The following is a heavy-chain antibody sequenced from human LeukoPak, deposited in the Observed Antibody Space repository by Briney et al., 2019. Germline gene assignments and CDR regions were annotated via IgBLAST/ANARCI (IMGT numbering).Heavy chain of an antibody. CDR2: IHHSGSA. CDR1: GGSISSSNW. Sequence: SGTLSLTCAVSGGSISSSNWWSWVRQPPGKGLEWIGEIHHSGSANYNPSLKSRVIMLVDKSENQFPLKLTSVTAADTAVYYCATKDVAAAGTPFDYWGQGILVTVSS. V-gene: IGHV4-4*02. D-gene: IGHD2-15*01. CDR3: ATKDVAAAGTPFDY. J-gene: IGHJ4*02.